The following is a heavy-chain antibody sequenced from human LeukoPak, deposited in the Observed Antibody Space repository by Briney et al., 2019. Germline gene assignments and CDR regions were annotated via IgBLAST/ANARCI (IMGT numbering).Heavy chain of an antibody. CDR1: GYTFTGYY. CDR3: ARGSTVTPYNYFDY. V-gene: IGHV1-2*02. D-gene: IGHD4-17*01. CDR2: TNPNSGGT. J-gene: IGHJ4*02. Sequence: ASVKVSCKASGYTFTGYYMHWVRQAPGQGLEWMGWTNPNSGGTNYAQKFQGRVTMTRDTSISTAYMELSRLRSDDTAVYYCARGSTVTPYNYFDYWGQGTLVTVSS.